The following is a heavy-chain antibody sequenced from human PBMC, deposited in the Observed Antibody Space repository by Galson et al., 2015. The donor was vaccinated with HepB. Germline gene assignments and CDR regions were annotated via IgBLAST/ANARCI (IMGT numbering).Heavy chain of an antibody. CDR3: SVLYYNFWTNYQSKYCFYMDV. D-gene: IGHD3-3*01. J-gene: IGHJ6*03. Sequence: SLRLSCAASGFTFRNTWMNWVRQAPGKGLEWVGRIKRKIDGGTTDYAAPVKGRFTISRDDSRNTVYLQMNSLKTEDTAVYYCSVLYYNFWTNYQSKYCFYMDVWGKVTTVTVSS. CDR1: GFTFRNTW. CDR2: IKRKIDGGTT. V-gene: IGHV3-15*07.